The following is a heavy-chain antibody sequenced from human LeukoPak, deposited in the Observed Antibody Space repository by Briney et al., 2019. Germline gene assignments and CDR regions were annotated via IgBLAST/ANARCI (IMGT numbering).Heavy chain of an antibody. D-gene: IGHD3-22*01. CDR2: IIPIFGTA. CDR1: VGTFSSYA. CDR3: ARDDSSGYSFDY. V-gene: IGHV1-69*05. Sequence: ASVKVSCKPSVGTFSSYAISWVRQAPGRGREWMGGIIPIFGTANYGQKFKGRVTITTDESTSTAYMELSSLRSEDTAVYYCARDDSSGYSFDYWGQGTLVTVSS. J-gene: IGHJ4*02.